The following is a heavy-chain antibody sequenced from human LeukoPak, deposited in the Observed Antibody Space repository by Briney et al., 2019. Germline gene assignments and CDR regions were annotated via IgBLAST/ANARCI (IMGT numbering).Heavy chain of an antibody. CDR1: GFTFSNYW. V-gene: IGHV3-7*01. CDR2: IKRDGSEK. D-gene: IGHD3-22*01. Sequence: PGGSLRLSCGASGFTFSNYWMNWVRQAPGKGLEWVANIKRDGSEKYYVDSVRGRFTISRDNVKNSLYLQLSSLKAEDTGIYYCARDVYYYDSSGHDFWGQGTLVTVSS. J-gene: IGHJ4*02. CDR3: ARDVYYYDSSGHDF.